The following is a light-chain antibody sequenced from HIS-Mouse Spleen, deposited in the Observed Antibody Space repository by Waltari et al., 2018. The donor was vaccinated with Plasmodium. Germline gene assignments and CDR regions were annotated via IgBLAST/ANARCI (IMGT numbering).Light chain of an antibody. CDR1: ALPTKY. CDR2: EDS. V-gene: IGLV3-10*01. CDR3: YSTDSSGNHRV. Sequence: SYELTQPPSVSVSPGQTARITCSGDALPTKYAYWYQQKSGQAPVLVIDEDSKRPSGIPERFSGSSSGTMATLTIRWAQVEDEADYYCYSTDSSGNHRVFGGGTKLTVL. J-gene: IGLJ3*02.